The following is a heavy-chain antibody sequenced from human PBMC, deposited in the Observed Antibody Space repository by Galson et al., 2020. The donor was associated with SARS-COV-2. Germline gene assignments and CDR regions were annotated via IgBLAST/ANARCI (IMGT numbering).Heavy chain of an antibody. V-gene: IGHV3-30*02. CDR3: AIQADYYDSSVGSY. CDR2: IRYDGSNK. Sequence: GGSLRLSCAASGFTFSSYGMHWVRQAPGKGLEWVAFIRYDGSNKYYADSVKGRFTISRDNSKNTLYLQMNSLRAEDTAVYYCAIQADYYDSSVGSYWGQGTLVTVSS. CDR1: GFTFSSYG. J-gene: IGHJ4*02. D-gene: IGHD3-22*01.